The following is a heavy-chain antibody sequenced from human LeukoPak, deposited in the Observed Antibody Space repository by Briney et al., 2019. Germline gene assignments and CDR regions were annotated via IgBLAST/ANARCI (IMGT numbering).Heavy chain of an antibody. CDR2: IYHSGST. CDR1: GYSISSGYY. V-gene: IGHV4-38-2*02. Sequence: SETLSLTCTVSGYSISSGYYWGWIRQPPGKGLEWIGSIYHSGSTYYNPSLKSRVTISVDTSKNQFSLKLSSVTAADPAVYYCAREGDYDFWSGYPDNWFDPWGQGTLVTVSS. CDR3: AREGDYDFWSGYPDNWFDP. D-gene: IGHD3-3*01. J-gene: IGHJ5*02.